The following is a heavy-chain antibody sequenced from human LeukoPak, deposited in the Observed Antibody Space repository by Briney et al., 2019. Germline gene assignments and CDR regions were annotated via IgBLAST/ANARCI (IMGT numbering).Heavy chain of an antibody. Sequence: SETLSLTCTVSGDSISSYYWTWIRQPPGKGLEWIGYIYYSGSTNYNPSLKSRVTISVDTSKNQFSLKLSSVTAADTAVYYCARHHPKLYSGSYFAFSDWGQGTLVTVSS. CDR3: ARHHPKLYSGSYFAFSD. J-gene: IGHJ4*02. V-gene: IGHV4-59*08. D-gene: IGHD1-26*01. CDR2: IYYSGST. CDR1: GDSISSYY.